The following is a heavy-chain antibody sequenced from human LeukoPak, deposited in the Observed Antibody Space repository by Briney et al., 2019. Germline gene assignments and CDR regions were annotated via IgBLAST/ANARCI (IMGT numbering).Heavy chain of an antibody. V-gene: IGHV4-39*01. CDR1: GGSISSSSYY. Sequence: KPSXTLSLTCTVSGGSISSSSYYWGWIRQPQGKGLEWIVSIYYSGSTYYNPSLKSRVTISVYTAKNQFSLKLSSVTAADTAVYYCAVAYCGGDCAPDYWGQGTLVTVSS. D-gene: IGHD2-21*02. J-gene: IGHJ4*02. CDR2: IYYSGST. CDR3: AVAYCGGDCAPDY.